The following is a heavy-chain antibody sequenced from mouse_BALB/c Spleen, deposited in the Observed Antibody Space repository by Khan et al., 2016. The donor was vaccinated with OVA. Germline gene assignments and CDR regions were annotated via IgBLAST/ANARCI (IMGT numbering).Heavy chain of an antibody. CDR2: ILPGSGSR. Sequence: VQLQQSGAELMKPGASVKLSCKATGYTFSSYWLEWVQQRPGHGLEWIGEILPGSGSRNYNEKFKGKATFTADISSKTTYMQLSSLTSEDSAVFYSARVNDGSRDDFAYWGQGTTLTVSA. J-gene: IGHJ2*01. D-gene: IGHD1-1*01. CDR1: GYTFSSYW. V-gene: IGHV1-9*01. CDR3: ARVNDGSRDDFAY.